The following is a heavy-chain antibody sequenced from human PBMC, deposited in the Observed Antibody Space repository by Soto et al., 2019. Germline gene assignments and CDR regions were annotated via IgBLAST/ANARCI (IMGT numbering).Heavy chain of an antibody. J-gene: IGHJ4*02. CDR3: ARDRGGDYIWGSYRFDY. CDR2: IYYSGST. V-gene: IGHV4-31*03. D-gene: IGHD3-16*02. CDR1: GGSISSGGYY. Sequence: SETLSLTCTVSGGSISSGGYYWSWIRQHPGKGLEWIGYIYYSGSTYYNPSLKSRVTISVDTSKNQFSLKLSSVTAADTAGYYCARDRGGDYIWGSYRFDYWGQGTLVTVSS.